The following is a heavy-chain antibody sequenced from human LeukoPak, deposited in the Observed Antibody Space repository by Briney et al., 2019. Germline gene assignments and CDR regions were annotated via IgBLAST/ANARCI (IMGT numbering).Heavy chain of an antibody. D-gene: IGHD3-10*01. J-gene: IGHJ4*02. Sequence: ASVKVSCKASGYTFTDYYMHWVRQAPGQGLEWMGWINPNSGDTNYAQKFQGRVTMTRDTSISTAYMELSRLRSDDTAVYYCARVRDLWFGDFDYWGQGTLVTVSS. CDR2: INPNSGDT. CDR3: ARVRDLWFGDFDY. V-gene: IGHV1-2*02. CDR1: GYTFTDYY.